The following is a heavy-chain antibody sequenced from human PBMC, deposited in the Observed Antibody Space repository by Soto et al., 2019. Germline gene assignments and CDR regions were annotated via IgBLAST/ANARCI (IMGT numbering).Heavy chain of an antibody. D-gene: IGHD6-19*01. CDR2: LSYEGSEE. CDR1: GFNFGVFG. J-gene: IGHJ4*02. V-gene: IGHV3-30*03. Sequence: GSLLLSCAASGFNFGVFGMHWVRQAPGKGLEWLSVLSYEGSEEYYADSVRGRFTISRDNSKNTLFLQVDSLRVDDTGVYYCALTRRSSLLEVAGPGFEYWGQGTLVTVYS. CDR3: ALTRRSSLLEVAGPGFEY.